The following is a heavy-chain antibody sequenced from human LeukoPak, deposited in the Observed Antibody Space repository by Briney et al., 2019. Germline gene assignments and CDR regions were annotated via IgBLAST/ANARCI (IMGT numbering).Heavy chain of an antibody. V-gene: IGHV3-33*01. D-gene: IGHD3-3*01. Sequence: GRSLRLSCAASGLTFSGYGMHWVRQAPGKGLEWVADIWYGGSNKYYAASVKRRFTIPRDNSKNTLYLQMNSLRAEDTAVYYCARERFLEWLTNYYYYGMDVWGQGTTVTVSS. CDR3: ARERFLEWLTNYYYYGMDV. CDR2: IWYGGSNK. CDR1: GLTFSGYG. J-gene: IGHJ6*02.